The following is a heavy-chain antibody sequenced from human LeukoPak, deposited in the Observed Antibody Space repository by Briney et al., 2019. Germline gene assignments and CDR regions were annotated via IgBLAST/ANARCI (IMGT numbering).Heavy chain of an antibody. CDR1: GFTFSSYA. Sequence: GGSLRLSCEASGFTFSSYAIRWVRQAPGKGLEWVSAISGGGDITYYADSVTGRFTISRDNSKDTLFLQMHSLRPGDTAVYYCVREDTPATANYWGQGTLVTISS. J-gene: IGHJ4*02. D-gene: IGHD2-21*02. CDR2: ISGGGDIT. V-gene: IGHV3-23*01. CDR3: VREDTPATANY.